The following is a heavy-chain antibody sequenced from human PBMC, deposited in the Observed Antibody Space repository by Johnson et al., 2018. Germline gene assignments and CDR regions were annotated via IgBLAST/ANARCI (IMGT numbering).Heavy chain of an antibody. CDR3: GRVGDRCGYRPYLYYYYYGMYV. D-gene: IGHD3-22*01. Sequence: QVQLVESGGGVVQPGRSLRLSCAASGFTFSSYGMHWVRQAPGKGLEWVAVIWYDGSNKYYADSVKGRFTISRDNSKNTLYLQMNSLRAEDTAVYYCGRVGDRCGYRPYLYYYYYGMYVWGQGTTVTVSS. J-gene: IGHJ6*02. CDR2: IWYDGSNK. V-gene: IGHV3-33*01. CDR1: GFTFSSYG.